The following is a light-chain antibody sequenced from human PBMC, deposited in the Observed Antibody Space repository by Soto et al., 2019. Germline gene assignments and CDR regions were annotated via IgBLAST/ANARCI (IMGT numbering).Light chain of an antibody. CDR3: QQYGTSPFT. V-gene: IGKV3-20*01. CDR2: GAS. CDR1: QSVNSSY. Sequence: EIVLTQSPGTLSLSPGERATLSCRASQSVNSSYLAWYQQKPGQAPRLLIYGASSRATGIPDRFSGSGSGTDFTLTISRLEPEDFAVYYCQQYGTSPFTFGPGTKVHIK. J-gene: IGKJ3*01.